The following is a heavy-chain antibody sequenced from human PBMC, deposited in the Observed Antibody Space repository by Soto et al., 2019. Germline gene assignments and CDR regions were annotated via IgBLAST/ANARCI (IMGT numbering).Heavy chain of an antibody. Sequence: QVQLVQYGAEVKQPGSSVTVSCKASGGTFSSYTISWVRQAPGQGLEWMAGISTIFGTPIYAQKFQDRVTSSAEYSNMTAYMEMNRLTSVETAVYYCARCVVGSRLSLDDWGQGTTVTISS. CDR3: ARCVVGSRLSLDD. J-gene: IGHJ4*02. CDR1: GGTFSSYT. CDR2: ISTIFGTP. D-gene: IGHD1-26*01. V-gene: IGHV1-69*01.